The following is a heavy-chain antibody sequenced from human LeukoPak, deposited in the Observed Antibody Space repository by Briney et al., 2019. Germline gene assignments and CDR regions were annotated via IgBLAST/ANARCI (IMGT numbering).Heavy chain of an antibody. CDR3: ARARIASHLFDY. J-gene: IGHJ4*02. V-gene: IGHV1-69*04. CDR2: IIPILGIA. CDR1: GGTFSSYA. D-gene: IGHD6-13*01. Sequence: SVKVSCKASGGTFSSYAISWVRQAPGQGLEWMGRIIPILGIANYAQKFQGRVTITADKSASTAYMELSSLRSEDTAVYYCARARIASHLFDYWGQGTLVTVSS.